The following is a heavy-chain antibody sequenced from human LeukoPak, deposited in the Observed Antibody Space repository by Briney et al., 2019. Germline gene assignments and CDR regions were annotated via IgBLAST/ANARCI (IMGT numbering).Heavy chain of an antibody. Sequence: ASVTVSCTASGYTFTSYDINWVRQATGQGLEWMGWMNPNSGNTGYAQKFQGRVTMTRNTSISTAYMELSSLRSEGTAVYYCARGLYDILTGYYFIDWGQGTLVTVSS. CDR2: MNPNSGNT. CDR3: ARGLYDILTGYYFID. D-gene: IGHD3-9*01. CDR1: GYTFTSYD. J-gene: IGHJ4*02. V-gene: IGHV1-8*01.